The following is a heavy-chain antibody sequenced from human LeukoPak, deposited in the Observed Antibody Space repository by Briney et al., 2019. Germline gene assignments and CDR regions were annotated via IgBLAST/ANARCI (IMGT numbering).Heavy chain of an antibody. CDR1: GFSLSASGVG. J-gene: IGHJ4*02. CDR2: IYWNDDK. V-gene: IGHV2-5*01. Sequence: SGPTLVKPTQTLTLTCTFSGFSLSASGVGVGWIRQSPGEALEWLALIYWNDDKRYSPSLTSRLTITKDTSKNKVVLTMTNMDPVDTATYHCARTYCSSVSCYVDYWGQGTLVTVSS. CDR3: ARTYCSSVSCYVDY. D-gene: IGHD2-2*01.